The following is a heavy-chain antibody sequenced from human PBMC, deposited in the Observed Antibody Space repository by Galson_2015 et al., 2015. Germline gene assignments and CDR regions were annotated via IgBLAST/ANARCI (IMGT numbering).Heavy chain of an antibody. J-gene: IGHJ5*02. D-gene: IGHD3-9*01. Sequence: SLRLSCAASGFTFSRYGMHWVRQAPGKGLEYVSGISSNGGSTYNADSVKGRFTISRDNSKNTLYLQMSSPRAEDTAVYYCVKEYDIDTWGQGTLVTVSS. V-gene: IGHV3-64D*08. CDR3: VKEYDIDT. CDR2: ISSNGGST. CDR1: GFTFSRYG.